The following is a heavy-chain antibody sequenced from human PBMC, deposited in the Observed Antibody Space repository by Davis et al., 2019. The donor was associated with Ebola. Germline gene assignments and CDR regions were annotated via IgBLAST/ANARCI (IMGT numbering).Heavy chain of an antibody. Sequence: PSETLSLTCTVSGGSISGYYWSWIRQPAGKGLDWIGRISASGSTNYDPSLKSRLTISVDTSKNQFSLKLSSVTAADTAVYYCARYGSVDYYYYYMDVWGKGTTVTVSS. CDR2: ISASGST. V-gene: IGHV4-4*07. J-gene: IGHJ6*03. CDR1: GGSISGYY. CDR3: ARYGSVDYYYYYMDV. D-gene: IGHD3-10*01.